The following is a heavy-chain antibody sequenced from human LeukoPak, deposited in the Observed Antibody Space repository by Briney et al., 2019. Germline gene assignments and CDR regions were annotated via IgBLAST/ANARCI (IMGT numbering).Heavy chain of an antibody. D-gene: IGHD2-21*02. J-gene: IGHJ1*01. Sequence: PSETLSLTCTVSGGSISSSSYYWGWIRQPPGKGLEWIGSFFLKGSTYYNPSLKSRVTISVDTSKNQFSLKLSSVTAADTAVYYCARGGDCGGDCYSSFQHWGQGTLVTVSS. V-gene: IGHV4-39*07. CDR1: GGSISSSSYY. CDR3: ARGGDCGGDCYSSFQH. CDR2: FFLKGST.